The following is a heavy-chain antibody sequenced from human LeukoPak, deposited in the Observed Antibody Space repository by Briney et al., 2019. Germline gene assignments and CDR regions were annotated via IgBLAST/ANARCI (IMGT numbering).Heavy chain of an antibody. CDR3: AIHAPYCRITRCHTGDQNRYMDV. Sequence: PGGSLRLSCAASGFSFTHYGMHWFRQAPRKGLQWVAFIWYDGGKTHYVDSVKGRFTVSRGNSNKTLYLQMNGLGAEDTAVYYCAIHAPYCRITRCHTGDQNRYMDVWGKGTTVTVTS. V-gene: IGHV3-30*02. CDR2: IWYDGGKT. D-gene: IGHD2-2*01. CDR1: GFSFTHYG. J-gene: IGHJ6*03.